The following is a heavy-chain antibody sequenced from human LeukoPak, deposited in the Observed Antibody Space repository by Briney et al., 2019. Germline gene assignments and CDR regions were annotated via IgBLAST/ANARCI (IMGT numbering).Heavy chain of an antibody. V-gene: IGHV4-39*07. CDR2: IYYSGST. J-gene: IGHJ4*02. Sequence: TTSETLSLTCTVSGGSISSSSYYWGWIRQPPGKGLEWIGSIYYSGSTYYNPSLKSRVTISVDTSKNQFSLKLSSVTAADTAVYYCARVRDTAGPYYFDYWGQGTLVTVSS. D-gene: IGHD5-18*01. CDR1: GGSISSSSYY. CDR3: ARVRDTAGPYYFDY.